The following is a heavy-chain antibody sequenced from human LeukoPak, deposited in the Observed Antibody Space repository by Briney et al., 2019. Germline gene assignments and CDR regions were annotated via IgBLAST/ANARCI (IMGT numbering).Heavy chain of an antibody. CDR3: ARYCSGVSCYAFDY. CDR2: INYSGNT. D-gene: IGHD2-15*01. CDR1: GDSISSGTYY. V-gene: IGHV4-31*03. J-gene: IGHJ4*02. Sequence: SETLSLTCTVSGDSISSGTYYWGWIRQHPGXXXXXXGYINYSGNTYYNPSLKSRVTISVDTSKNLFSLKLNSVTAADTAVYYCARYCSGVSCYAFDYWGQGTLVTVSS.